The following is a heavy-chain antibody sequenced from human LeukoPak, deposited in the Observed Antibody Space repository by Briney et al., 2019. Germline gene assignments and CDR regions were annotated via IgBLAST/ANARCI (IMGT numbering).Heavy chain of an antibody. J-gene: IGHJ4*02. CDR2: MKQDGSEK. D-gene: IGHD3-10*01. CDR1: GFTVSSNY. V-gene: IGHV3-7*05. Sequence: PGGSLRLSCAASGFTVSSNYMNWVRQAPGKGLEWVVNMKQDGSEKYYVDSVKGRFTISRDNAQNSLYLQMNSLRVEDTAVYYCARDRGVLDFWGQGTLVTVSS. CDR3: ARDRGVLDF.